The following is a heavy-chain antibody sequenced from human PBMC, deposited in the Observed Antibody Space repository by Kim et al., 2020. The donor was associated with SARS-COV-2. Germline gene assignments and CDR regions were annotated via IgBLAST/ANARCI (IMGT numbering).Heavy chain of an antibody. V-gene: IGHV3-48*03. D-gene: IGHD3-3*01. J-gene: IGHJ4*02. CDR3: ARAFGFWSGYSPDYYFDY. CDR2: ISSSGSTI. Sequence: GGSLRLSCAASGFTFSSYEMNWVRQAPGKGLEWVSYISSSGSTIYYADSVKGRFTISRDNAKNSLYLQMNSLRAEDTAVYYCARAFGFWSGYSPDYYFDYWGQGTLVTVSS. CDR1: GFTFSSYE.